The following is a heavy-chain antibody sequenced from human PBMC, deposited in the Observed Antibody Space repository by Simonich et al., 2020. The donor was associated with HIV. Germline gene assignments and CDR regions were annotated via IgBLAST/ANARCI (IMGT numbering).Heavy chain of an antibody. CDR3: ATETGNFDY. Sequence: QVQLVQSGAEVKKPGASVKVSCKVSGYSLTELSMHWVRQAPGKGLEWMGGFDREDGETINVQKFQGRVTMTEETSTDTAYMELSSLRFEDTAVYYCATETGNFDYWGQGTLVTVSS. D-gene: IGHD7-27*01. CDR2: FDREDGET. J-gene: IGHJ4*02. V-gene: IGHV1-24*01. CDR1: GYSLTELS.